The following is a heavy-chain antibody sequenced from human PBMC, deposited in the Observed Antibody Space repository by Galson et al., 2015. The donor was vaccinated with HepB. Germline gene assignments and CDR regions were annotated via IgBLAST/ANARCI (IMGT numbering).Heavy chain of an antibody. Sequence: ETLSLTCAVYGGSFSGYYWSWIRQPPGKGLEWIGEINHSGSTNYNPSLKSRVTISVDTSKNQFSLKLSSVSAADTAVYYCARLGTSIGFDVWGQGTMVTVSS. V-gene: IGHV4-34*01. CDR1: GGSFSGYY. J-gene: IGHJ3*01. CDR2: INHSGST. D-gene: IGHD2-2*01. CDR3: ARLGTSIGFDV.